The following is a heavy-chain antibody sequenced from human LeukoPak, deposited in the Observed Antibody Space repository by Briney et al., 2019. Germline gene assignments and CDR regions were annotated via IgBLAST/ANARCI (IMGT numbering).Heavy chain of an antibody. CDR2: MNPNSGNT. CDR3: ARGDYDILTGYYSP. J-gene: IGHJ5*02. CDR1: GYTFTSYD. V-gene: IGHV1-8*01. D-gene: IGHD3-9*01. Sequence: ASVKVSCKASGYTFTSYDINWVRQATGQGLEWMGWMNPNSGNTGYAQKFQGRVTMPRNTSISTAYMELSSLRSEDTAVYYCARGDYDILTGYYSPWGQGTLVTVSS.